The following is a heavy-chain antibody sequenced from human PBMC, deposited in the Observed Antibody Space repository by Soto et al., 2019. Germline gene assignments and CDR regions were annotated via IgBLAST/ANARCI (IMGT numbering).Heavy chain of an antibody. D-gene: IGHD2-15*01. Sequence: QVQLVESGGGVVQPGRSLRLSCAASGFTFSSYVMHWVRQAPGKGLEWVAVISYDGSNKYYADSVKGRFTISRDTAKNTLYLQMNSLRAEDTAVYYCARMGLLHGMDVWGQGTTVTVSS. CDR2: ISYDGSNK. CDR1: GFTFSSYV. V-gene: IGHV3-30-3*01. J-gene: IGHJ6*02. CDR3: ARMGLLHGMDV.